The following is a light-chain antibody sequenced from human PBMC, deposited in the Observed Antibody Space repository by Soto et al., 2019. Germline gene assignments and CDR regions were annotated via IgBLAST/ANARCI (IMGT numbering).Light chain of an antibody. V-gene: IGKV3-20*01. Sequence: IELTQSPGPLSLSPGARATLSCRASQSVSSNLAWYQQQPGQAPRLLIYGASTRATGFPARFSGSGSGTEFTLTISRLEPEDFAVYYCQQYGRSGTFGQGTKVDI. J-gene: IGKJ1*01. CDR3: QQYGRSGT. CDR1: QSVSSN. CDR2: GAS.